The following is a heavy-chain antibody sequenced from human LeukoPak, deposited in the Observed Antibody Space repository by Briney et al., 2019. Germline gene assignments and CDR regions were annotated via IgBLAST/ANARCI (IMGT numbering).Heavy chain of an antibody. Sequence: GGSLRLSCAASGFTFSSYGMHWVRQAPGKGLEWVAVISSDGSNKYYADSMKGRFTISRDNSKNTLFLQMNSLRAEDTAVYYCAKTGSSRFDYWGQGTLVTVSS. CDR3: AKTGSSRFDY. V-gene: IGHV3-30*12. J-gene: IGHJ4*02. CDR1: GFTFSSYG. D-gene: IGHD3-10*01. CDR2: ISSDGSNK.